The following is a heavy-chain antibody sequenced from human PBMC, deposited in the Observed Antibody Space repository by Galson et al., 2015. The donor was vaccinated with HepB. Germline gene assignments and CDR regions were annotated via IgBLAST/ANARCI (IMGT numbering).Heavy chain of an antibody. CDR3: ARGIDVRWELVPFDY. CDR2: INAGNGNT. D-gene: IGHD1-26*01. CDR1: GYTFTSYA. V-gene: IGHV1-3*01. J-gene: IGHJ4*02. Sequence: QSGAEVKKPGESLRISCKASGYTFTSYAMHWVRQAPGQRLEWMGWINAGNGNTKYSQKFQGRVTITRDTSASTAYMELSSLRSEDTAVYYCARGIDVRWELVPFDYWGQGTLVTVSS.